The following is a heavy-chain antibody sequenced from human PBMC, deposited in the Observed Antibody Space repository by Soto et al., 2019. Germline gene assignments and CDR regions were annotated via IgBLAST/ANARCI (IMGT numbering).Heavy chain of an antibody. J-gene: IGHJ3*01. D-gene: IGHD2-2*02. CDR3: ARERQDIVVVTAAIPRPGAFDL. CDR2: IYYSGST. CDR1: GGSVSSGSYY. Sequence: SETLSLTCTVSGGSVSSGSYYWSWIRQPPGKGPEWIGYIYYSGSTNYNPSLKSRVTISVDTSKNQFFLKLSSVAAADTAVYYCARERQDIVVVTAAIPRPGAFDLWGAGTMVAVS. V-gene: IGHV4-61*01.